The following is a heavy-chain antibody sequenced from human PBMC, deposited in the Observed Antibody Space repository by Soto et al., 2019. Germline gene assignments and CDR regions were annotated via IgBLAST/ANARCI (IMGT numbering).Heavy chain of an antibody. V-gene: IGHV3-30-3*01. J-gene: IGHJ4*02. CDR1: TFSSASYA. CDR2: ISYDGSKK. D-gene: IGHD2-21*01. Sequence: TGRSRRPSCPVATFSSASYAMRCVRPAPGKGLEWVAVISYDGSKKYYADSVKARFTISRDNSKNTLYLQMDSLSAEDTAVYYCARGRRIGGPFDYWGQGTLVTVSS. CDR3: ARGRRIGGPFDY.